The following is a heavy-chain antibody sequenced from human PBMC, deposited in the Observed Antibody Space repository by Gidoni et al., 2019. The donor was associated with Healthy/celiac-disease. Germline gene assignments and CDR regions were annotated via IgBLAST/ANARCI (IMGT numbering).Heavy chain of an antibody. CDR1: GGSISSYY. Sequence: GGSISSYYWSWIRQPPGKGLKWIGYIYYSGSTNYNPSLKSRVTISVDTSKNQFSLKLSSVTSADTDVYYCARTIAVAGTYELYDFDIWGQGTMVTVSS. D-gene: IGHD6-19*01. CDR2: IYYSGST. V-gene: IGHV4-59*01. CDR3: ARTIAVAGTYELYDFDI. J-gene: IGHJ3*02.